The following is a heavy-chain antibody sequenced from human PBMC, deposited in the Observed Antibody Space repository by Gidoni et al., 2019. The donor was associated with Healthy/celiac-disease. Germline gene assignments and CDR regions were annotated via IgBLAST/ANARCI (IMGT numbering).Heavy chain of an antibody. D-gene: IGHD2-8*01. CDR1: GGTFSSYA. J-gene: IGHJ4*02. Sequence: QVQLVQSGAEVKKPGSSVKVSCKASGGTFSSYAISWVRQALGQGLEWMGGIIPISGTATYAQKFQGRVTITADKSTSTAYMELSSLRSEDTAVYYCARGDCTNGVCPYSWGQGTLVTVSS. V-gene: IGHV1-69*06. CDR3: ARGDCTNGVCPYS. CDR2: IIPISGTA.